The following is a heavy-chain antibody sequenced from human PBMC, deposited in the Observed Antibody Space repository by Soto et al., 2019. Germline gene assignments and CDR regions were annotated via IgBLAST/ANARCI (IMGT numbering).Heavy chain of an antibody. CDR2: ISAHTGNT. CDR1: GYAFTTYG. CDR3: ARGRYGDY. V-gene: IGHV1-18*01. J-gene: IGHJ4*02. D-gene: IGHD1-1*01. Sequence: QVHLVQSGAEVKKPGASGKVSCKGSGYAFTTYGITWVRQAPGQGLEWMGWISAHTGNTNYAQKLQGRVTVTRDTSTSTAYMELRSLRSDDTAVYYCARGRYGDYWGQGALVTVSS.